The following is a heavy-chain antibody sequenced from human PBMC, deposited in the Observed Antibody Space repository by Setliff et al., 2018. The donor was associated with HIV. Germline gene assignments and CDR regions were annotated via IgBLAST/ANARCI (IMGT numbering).Heavy chain of an antibody. J-gene: IGHJ6*03. CDR2: IYHSGST. Sequence: SETLSLTCAVSDYSIRSGYYWGWIRQPPGKGLEWIGSIYHSGSTYYNPSLKSRVTISVDTSKKQFSLKLSSVTAADTAVYYCARAAEPSTYYDFWSGPGAYYYYMDVWGKGTTVTVSS. V-gene: IGHV4-38-2*01. D-gene: IGHD3-3*01. CDR3: ARAAEPSTYYDFWSGPGAYYYYMDV. CDR1: DYSIRSGYY.